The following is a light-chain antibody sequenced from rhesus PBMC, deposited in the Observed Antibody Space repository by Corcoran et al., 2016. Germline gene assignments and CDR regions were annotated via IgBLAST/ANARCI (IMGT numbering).Light chain of an antibody. CDR3: QQYDDLPLT. V-gene: IGKV1-19*01. CDR2: YAS. J-gene: IGKJ4*01. Sequence: DIQMTQSPSSLSASVGDKVTITCHASQDISSWLAWYQQKPGKAPKPLIYYASTLQRGVPSRFSGSGSGTDYTLTISSLQPEDFATYYCQQYDDLPLTFGGGTKVEIK. CDR1: QDISSW.